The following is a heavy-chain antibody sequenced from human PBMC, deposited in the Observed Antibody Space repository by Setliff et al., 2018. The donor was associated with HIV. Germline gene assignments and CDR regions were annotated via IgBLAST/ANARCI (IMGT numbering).Heavy chain of an antibody. Sequence: SETLSLTCTVYGGSFSNYYTNWIRQPPGKGLEWIGELSPSGTTRSNPSLQSRVTISLDTSNNPFSLKLTSVTAADTAMYYCARGGASSKYLDPWGQGTLVTVSS. D-gene: IGHD2-15*01. CDR2: LSPSGTT. V-gene: IGHV4-34*01. J-gene: IGHJ5*02. CDR1: GGSFSNYY. CDR3: ARGGASSKYLDP.